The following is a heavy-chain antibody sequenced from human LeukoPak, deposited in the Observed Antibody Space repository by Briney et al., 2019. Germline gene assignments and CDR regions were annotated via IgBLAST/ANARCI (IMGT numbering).Heavy chain of an antibody. Sequence: SVKVSCKVSGGTFSSYEIDWVRQAPGQGLEWMGGILPIFGTPKYNQKLQGRVTIIADESTSSVYMDLTSLVSEDTAVYYCARARGSFPDAFGFWGQGTMVIVSS. V-gene: IGHV1-69*13. CDR2: ILPIFGTP. J-gene: IGHJ3*01. D-gene: IGHD1-26*01. CDR1: GGTFSSYE. CDR3: ARARGSFPDAFGF.